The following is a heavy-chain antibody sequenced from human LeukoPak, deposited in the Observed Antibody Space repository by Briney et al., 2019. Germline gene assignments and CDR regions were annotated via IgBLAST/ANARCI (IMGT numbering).Heavy chain of an antibody. CDR3: ASRASHSSGWYYYYYYMDV. J-gene: IGHJ6*03. D-gene: IGHD6-19*01. CDR2: IYHSGST. V-gene: IGHV4-38-2*02. CDR1: GYSINSGDS. Sequence: SETLSLTCTVSGYSINSGDSWGWIRQPPGKGLEWIGTIYHSGSTHYNPSLKSRVTISVDKSKNQFSLKLSSVTAADTAVYYCASRASHSSGWYYYYYYMDVWGKGTTVTISS.